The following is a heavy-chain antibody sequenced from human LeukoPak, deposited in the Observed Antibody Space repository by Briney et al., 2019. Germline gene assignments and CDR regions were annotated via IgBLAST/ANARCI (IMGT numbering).Heavy chain of an antibody. J-gene: IGHJ4*02. Sequence: ASVKVSCKVSGYTLTELSMNWVRQAPGKGLEWMAGFDPEDGETIYAQKFQGRVTMTEDTSTDTAYMELSSLRSEDTAEYYCATVNYDILTGYSPFDYWGQGTLVTVSS. D-gene: IGHD3-9*01. CDR1: GYTLTELS. CDR3: ATVNYDILTGYSPFDY. CDR2: FDPEDGET. V-gene: IGHV1-24*01.